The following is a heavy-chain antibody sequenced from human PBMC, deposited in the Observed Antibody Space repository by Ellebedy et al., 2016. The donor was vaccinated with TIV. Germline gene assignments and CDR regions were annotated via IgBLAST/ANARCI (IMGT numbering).Heavy chain of an antibody. CDR2: IVVGSGST. Sequence: AASVKVSCKAAGFTFTSSAIQWVRQARGQRLEWIGWIVVGSGSTSSAQKFQKRVAFTSDMSTSTAYMELSSLTSEDTAVYYCAAERVAGSYWDYWGQGILVTVSS. J-gene: IGHJ4*02. CDR3: AAERVAGSYWDY. V-gene: IGHV1-58*02. D-gene: IGHD1-26*01. CDR1: GFTFTSSA.